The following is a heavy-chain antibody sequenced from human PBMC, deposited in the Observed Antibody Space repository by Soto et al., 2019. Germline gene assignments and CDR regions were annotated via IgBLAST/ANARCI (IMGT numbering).Heavy chain of an antibody. V-gene: IGHV1-18*01. J-gene: IGHJ5*02. Sequence: ASVKVSCKTSGYTFSNYGITWVRQAPGQPLEWLGWISLYSDGTNYAQKFQGRVSMTTDTSTTTAYMELRSLRSDDTAVYYCARVVPGSDAWFGPWGQVTLFTVYS. CDR3: ARVVPGSDAWFGP. CDR1: GYTFSNYG. D-gene: IGHD2-2*01. CDR2: ISLYSDGT.